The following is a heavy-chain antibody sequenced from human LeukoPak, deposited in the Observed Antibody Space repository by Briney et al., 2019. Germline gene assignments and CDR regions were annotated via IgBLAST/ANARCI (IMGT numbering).Heavy chain of an antibody. CDR2: ISYDGSNK. CDR3: AREGRIGAFDI. J-gene: IGHJ3*02. CDR1: GFTFSSYA. V-gene: IGHV3-30*04. Sequence: PGGSLRLSCAASGFTFSSYAMHWVRQAPGKGLEWVAVISYDGSNKYYADSVKGRFTISRHNSKNTLYLQMNSLRAEDTAVYYCAREGRIGAFDIWGQGTMVTVSS.